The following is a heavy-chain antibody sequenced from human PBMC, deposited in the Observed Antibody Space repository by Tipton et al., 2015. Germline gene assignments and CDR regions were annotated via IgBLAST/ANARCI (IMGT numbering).Heavy chain of an antibody. D-gene: IGHD4-23*01. CDR1: SGSISRSY. J-gene: IGHJ4*02. Sequence: TLSLTCTVSSGSISRSYWSWIRQPPGKGLEWIGYIFYDGSTNYNPSLKSRLTISVDTSKNQFSLRLSSVTAADTAMYYCARARGRHGGLFDSWGQGTLVTVSS. CDR2: IFYDGST. CDR3: ARARGRHGGLFDS. V-gene: IGHV4-59*01.